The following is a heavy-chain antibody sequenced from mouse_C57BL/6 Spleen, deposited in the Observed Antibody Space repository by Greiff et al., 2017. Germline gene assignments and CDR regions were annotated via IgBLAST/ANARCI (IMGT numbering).Heavy chain of an antibody. D-gene: IGHD2-4*01. CDR2: IYPRDGST. CDR3: ARGGILGYDYDVYYFDY. J-gene: IGHJ2*01. V-gene: IGHV1-78*01. CDR1: GYTFTDHT. Sequence: QVQLQQSDAELVKPGASVKISCKVSGYTFTDHTIHWMKQRPEQGLEWIGYIYPRDGSTKYNEKFKGKATLTADTSSSTAYMQLNSLTSEDSAVYFCARGGILGYDYDVYYFDYWGQGTTLTVSS.